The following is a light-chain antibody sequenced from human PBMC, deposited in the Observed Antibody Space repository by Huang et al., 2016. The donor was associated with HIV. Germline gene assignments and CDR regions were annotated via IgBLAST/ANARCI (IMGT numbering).Light chain of an antibody. V-gene: IGKV1-27*01. CDR2: AAS. CDR1: QDIKNY. Sequence: DIQMTQYPSSLSASVGDRVTITCRASQDIKNYLAWYHQKAGQVPKLLIYAASSLQSGVPSRFSGRGSGTDFTLSIISLQPEDVAIYYCQRYDSVPRTFGQGTKVDIK. CDR3: QRYDSVPRT. J-gene: IGKJ1*01.